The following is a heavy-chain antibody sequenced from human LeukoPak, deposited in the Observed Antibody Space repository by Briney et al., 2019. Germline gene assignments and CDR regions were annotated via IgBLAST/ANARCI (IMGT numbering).Heavy chain of an antibody. V-gene: IGHV3-20*04. CDR2: INWNGGST. D-gene: IGHD3-10*01. CDR3: AKDRRHTVSGGYFDL. CDR1: GFTFDDYG. J-gene: IGHJ2*01. Sequence: GGSLRLSCAASGFTFDDYGMSWVRQAPGKGLEWVSGINWNGGSTGYADSVKGRFTISRDNAKNSLYLQMNSLRAGDTALYYCAKDRRHTVSGGYFDLWGRGTLVIVSS.